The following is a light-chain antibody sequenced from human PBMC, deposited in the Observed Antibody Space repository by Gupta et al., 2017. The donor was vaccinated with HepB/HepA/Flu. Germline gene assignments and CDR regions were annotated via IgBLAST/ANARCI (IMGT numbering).Light chain of an antibody. V-gene: IGKV3-20*01. CDR2: GAS. CDR3: QQYGIWA. CDR1: QSVSSSY. Sequence: EIVLTQSPGTLSLSPGERATLSCRASQSVSSSYLAWYQQKPGQAPRLLIYGASSRATGIPDRFSGSGSGTDFTLTSSRLETEDFEVYYCQQYGIWAFGQGTKVEIK. J-gene: IGKJ1*01.